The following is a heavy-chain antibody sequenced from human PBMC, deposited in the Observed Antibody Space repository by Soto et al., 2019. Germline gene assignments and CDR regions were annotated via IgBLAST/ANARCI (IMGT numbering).Heavy chain of an antibody. J-gene: IGHJ4*02. CDR2: IDPSDSYV. CDR1: GYSFTAYW. D-gene: IGHD2-2*01. Sequence: GESLKISCQASGYSFTAYWITWVRQMPGKGLEWMATIDPSDSYVDYSPSFRGHVTFSVDRSITTVYLQWNSLKASDSAMYFCTRRASSSFYHFDFWGQGALVPSPQ. CDR3: TRRASSSFYHFDF. V-gene: IGHV5-10-1*01.